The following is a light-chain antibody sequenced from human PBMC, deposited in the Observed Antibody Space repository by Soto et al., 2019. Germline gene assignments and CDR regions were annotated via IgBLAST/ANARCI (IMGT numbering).Light chain of an antibody. V-gene: IGKV3-15*01. CDR3: HQSSKWHRT. CDR1: QFIRNS. J-gene: IGKJ1*01. CDR2: GAS. Sequence: EIVMTQSPATLSVSPGERVTLSCRASQFIRNSLAWYQQRPGQPPRLLIYGASTRADGISARFSGSGSGKKLTLTISSLQSEDFAVYYCHQSSKWHRTFGQWTKVDI.